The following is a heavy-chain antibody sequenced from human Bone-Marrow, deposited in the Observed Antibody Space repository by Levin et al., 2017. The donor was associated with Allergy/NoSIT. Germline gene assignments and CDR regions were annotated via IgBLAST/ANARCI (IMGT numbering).Heavy chain of an antibody. CDR3: ATTNDGYLDL. CDR2: INSDARST. V-gene: IGHV3-74*01. Sequence: GGSLRLSCAASGFPFNIYWMHWVRQAPGKGLVWVSRINSDARSTRYAAFAKGRFTISRDNAKNTLYLQMKSLRVEDTAIYYCATTNDGYLDLWGRGTLVTVSS. CDR1: GFPFNIYW. J-gene: IGHJ2*01. D-gene: IGHD1-1*01.